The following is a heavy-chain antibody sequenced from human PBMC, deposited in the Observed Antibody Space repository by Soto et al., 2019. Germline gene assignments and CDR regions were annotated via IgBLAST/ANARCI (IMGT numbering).Heavy chain of an antibody. CDR2: ISYDGSYT. CDR3: AKDQGEGGTLGLFHY. J-gene: IGHJ4*02. Sequence: QVQLVESWGGSVQPGRSLRVSCVASGFTFSGFAMHWVRQAPGKGLEPVAVISYDGSYTHHSDSVKGRFTISRDNSKNTLYLPMNSLRIEDTAVYYCAKDQGEGGTLGLFHYWGQGILVTVSS. CDR1: GFTFSGFA. D-gene: IGHD7-27*01. V-gene: IGHV3-30*18.